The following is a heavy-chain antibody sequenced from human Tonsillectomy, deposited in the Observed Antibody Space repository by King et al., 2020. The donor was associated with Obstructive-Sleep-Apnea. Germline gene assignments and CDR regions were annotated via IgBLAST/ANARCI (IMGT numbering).Heavy chain of an antibody. J-gene: IGHJ6*02. V-gene: IGHV4-59*01. D-gene: IGHD1-26*01. Sequence: QLQESGPGLVKPSETLSLTCTVSGGSISSYYWSWIRQPPGKGLEWIGYIYYSGSTNYNPSLKSRVTISVDTSKNQFSLKLSSVTAADTAVYYCARDSGSYAYYYYGMDVWGQGTTVTVSS. CDR3: ARDSGSYAYYYYGMDV. CDR1: GGSISSYY. CDR2: IYYSGST.